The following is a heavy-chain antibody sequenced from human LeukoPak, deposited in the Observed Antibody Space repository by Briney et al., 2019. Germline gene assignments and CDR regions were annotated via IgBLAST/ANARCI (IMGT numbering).Heavy chain of an antibody. J-gene: IGHJ4*02. V-gene: IGHV1-69*01. CDR3: ARDGLRGSGSYYYFDY. D-gene: IGHD3-10*01. CDR1: GGTFSSYA. CDR2: IIPIFGTA. Sequence: SVKVSCKASGGTFSSYAIIWVRQAPGQGLEWMGGIIPIFGTANYAQKFQGRVTITADESTSTAYMELSSLRSEDTAVYYCARDGLRGSGSYYYFDYWGQGTLVTVSS.